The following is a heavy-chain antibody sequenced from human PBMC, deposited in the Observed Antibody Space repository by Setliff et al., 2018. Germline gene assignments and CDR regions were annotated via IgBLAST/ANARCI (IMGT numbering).Heavy chain of an antibody. CDR1: GYTFTTYA. CDR3: ASATRFGTIKYRGDYYMDV. CDR2: INTNTGNP. Sequence: GASVKVSCKASGYTFTTYAITWMRQAPGQGLEYMGWINTNTGNPDYAQCFTGRFVYSLDTSVSTAYLQISSLKAEDTAIYYCASATRFGTIKYRGDYYMDVWGKGTTVTVSS. J-gene: IGHJ6*03. V-gene: IGHV7-4-1*02. D-gene: IGHD3-10*01.